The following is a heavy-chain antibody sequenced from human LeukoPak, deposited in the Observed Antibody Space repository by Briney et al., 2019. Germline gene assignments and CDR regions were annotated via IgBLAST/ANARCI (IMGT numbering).Heavy chain of an antibody. CDR1: GYTFTAYY. CDR2: INSNSGGT. CDR3: ARDHMAAAGTDLVYYYYYMDV. J-gene: IGHJ6*03. Sequence: ASVKVSCKASGYTFTAYYIHWVRQAPGQGLEWMGWINSNSGGTNYAQKFQGRVTMTRDTSISTAYMELSRLRSDDTAVYYCARDHMAAAGTDLVYYYYYMDVWGKGTTVTISS. V-gene: IGHV1-2*02. D-gene: IGHD6-13*01.